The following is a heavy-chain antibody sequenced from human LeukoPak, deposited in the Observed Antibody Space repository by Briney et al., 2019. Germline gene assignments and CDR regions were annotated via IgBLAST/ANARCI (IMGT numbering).Heavy chain of an antibody. CDR3: AREGRVSGYDFDC. J-gene: IGHJ4*02. D-gene: IGHD5-12*01. V-gene: IGHV3-74*03. CDR2: INSDGSSN. Sequence: GGSLTLSCAASGFTFSSYWMHWVRQAPGKGLVWVSHINSDGSSNTYADSVKGRFTISRDNAKNTLYLQMNSLRVEDTAVYYCAREGRVSGYDFDCWGQGTLVTVSS. CDR1: GFTFSSYW.